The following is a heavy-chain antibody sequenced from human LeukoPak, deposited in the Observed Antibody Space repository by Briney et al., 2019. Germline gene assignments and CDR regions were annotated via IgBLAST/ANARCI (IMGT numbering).Heavy chain of an antibody. CDR1: GFTVSSNY. CDR3: AKDYDSSGYYWYMDV. CDR2: IYSGGST. Sequence: GGSLRLSCAASGFTVSSNYMSWVRQAPGKGLEWVSVIYSGGSTYYADSVKGRFTISRDNSKNTLYLQMNSLRAEDTAVYYCAKDYDSSGYYWYMDVWGKGTTVTVSS. V-gene: IGHV3-66*02. D-gene: IGHD3-22*01. J-gene: IGHJ6*03.